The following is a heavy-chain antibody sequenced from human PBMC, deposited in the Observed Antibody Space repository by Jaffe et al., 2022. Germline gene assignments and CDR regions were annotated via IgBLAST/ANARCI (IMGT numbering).Heavy chain of an antibody. CDR2: ISWNSGSI. Sequence: EVQLVESGGGLVQPGRSLRLSCAASGFTFDDYAMHWVRQAPGKGLEWVSGISWNSGSIGYADSVKGRFTISRDNAKNSLYLQMNSLRAEDTALYYCAKAHRYCSGGSCYSGFDYWGQGTLVTVSS. D-gene: IGHD2-15*01. CDR3: AKAHRYCSGGSCYSGFDY. CDR1: GFTFDDYA. V-gene: IGHV3-9*01. J-gene: IGHJ4*02.